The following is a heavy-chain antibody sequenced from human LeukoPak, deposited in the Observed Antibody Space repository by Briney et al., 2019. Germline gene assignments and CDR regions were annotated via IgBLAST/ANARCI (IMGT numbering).Heavy chain of an antibody. V-gene: IGHV4-34*01. CDR3: ARGQYSSTTTCYSARRYFGF. J-gene: IGHJ4*02. Sequence: PSETLSLTCAVSGGAFSNYFWTWIRQPPGKGLEWIAEINHSGSTNSNSSLRSRVAISLDTSKNQFSLRLTSVTAADTAVYYCARGQYSSTTTCYSARRYFGFWRQGTLVTVSS. D-gene: IGHD2-21*01. CDR2: INHSGST. CDR1: GGAFSNYF.